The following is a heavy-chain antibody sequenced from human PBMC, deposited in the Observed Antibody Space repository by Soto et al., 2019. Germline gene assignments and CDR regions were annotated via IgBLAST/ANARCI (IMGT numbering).Heavy chain of an antibody. D-gene: IGHD2-2*01. CDR2: IFYNGNT. CDR1: GGSISNYY. J-gene: IGHJ4*02. Sequence: PSETLSLTCTVSGGSISNYYWSWIRQPPGKGLEWIAFIFYNGNTNYNPSLKSRVTISVDTSKNQFSLKLGSVTAADTAVYYCARHLGYCSSTSCQIFDYWGQGTLVTVSS. CDR3: ARHLGYCSSTSCQIFDY. V-gene: IGHV4-59*08.